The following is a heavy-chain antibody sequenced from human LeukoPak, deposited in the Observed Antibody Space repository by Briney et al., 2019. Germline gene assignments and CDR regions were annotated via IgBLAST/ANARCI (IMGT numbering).Heavy chain of an antibody. Sequence: SETLSLTCTVSGGSISSYYWSWIRQPAGKGLEWIGRIYTSGSTNYNPSLKSRVTMSVDTSKNQFSLKLSSVTAADTAVYYCAREYCSGGSCYVGYWGQGTLVTVSS. J-gene: IGHJ4*02. CDR1: GGSISSYY. V-gene: IGHV4-4*07. CDR2: IYTSGST. CDR3: AREYCSGGSCYVGY. D-gene: IGHD2-15*01.